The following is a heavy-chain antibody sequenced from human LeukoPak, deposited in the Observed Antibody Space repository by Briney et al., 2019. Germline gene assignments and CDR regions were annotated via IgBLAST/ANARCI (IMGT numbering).Heavy chain of an antibody. V-gene: IGHV3-30*18. J-gene: IGHJ4*02. D-gene: IGHD4-17*01. CDR3: AKSTTVTQRGYFDY. CDR2: ISYDGSNK. Sequence: GRYLRLSCAASGFTFSSYGMHWVHQAPAKGLEWVAIISYDGSNKYYADSVKGRFTISRDNSKNTLYLQMNSLRADDTAVYYCAKSTTVTQRGYFDYWGQGTLVTVSS. CDR1: GFTFSSYG.